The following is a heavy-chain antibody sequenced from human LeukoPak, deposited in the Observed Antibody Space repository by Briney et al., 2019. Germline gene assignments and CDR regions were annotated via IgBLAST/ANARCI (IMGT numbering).Heavy chain of an antibody. CDR3: AGGNSERDY. Sequence: PSETLSLTCIVSGASISSYYWSWIRQPPGKGLEWIGYIYYSGDTNYNPSLKSRVIISQDTSKNQFSLKLTSVAAADTAIYYCAGGNSERDYWGQGTLVTVSS. V-gene: IGHV4-59*01. J-gene: IGHJ4*02. CDR1: GASISSYY. D-gene: IGHD4-23*01. CDR2: IYYSGDT.